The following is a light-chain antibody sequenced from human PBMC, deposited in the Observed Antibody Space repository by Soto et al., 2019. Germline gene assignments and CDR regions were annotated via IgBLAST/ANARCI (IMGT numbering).Light chain of an antibody. Sequence: DIQMTQSPSSLSASVGDRVTITCRASQGISNSLAWYQQKPGKVPELLIYATSNLQLGVPSRFSGSGSGTEFTLTISSLQPDDFATYYCQQYNSYSQTFGQGTKVDI. CDR3: QQYNSYSQT. J-gene: IGKJ1*01. CDR2: ATS. CDR1: QGISNS. V-gene: IGKV1-27*01.